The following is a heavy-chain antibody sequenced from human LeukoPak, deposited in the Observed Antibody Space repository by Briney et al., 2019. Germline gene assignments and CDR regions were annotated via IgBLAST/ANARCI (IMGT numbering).Heavy chain of an antibody. CDR2: INHSGST. J-gene: IGHJ4*02. CDR3: ARDSLAGYSGYDRRLDY. Sequence: SETLSLTCAVYGGSFSGYYWSWIRQPPGKGLEWIGEINHSGSTNYNPSLKSRVTISVDTSKNQFSLKLSSMTAADTAVYYCARDSLAGYSGYDRRLDYWGQGTLVTVSS. D-gene: IGHD5-12*01. V-gene: IGHV4-34*01. CDR1: GGSFSGYY.